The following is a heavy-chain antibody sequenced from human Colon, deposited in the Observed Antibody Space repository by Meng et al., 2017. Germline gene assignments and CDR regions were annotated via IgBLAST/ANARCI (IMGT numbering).Heavy chain of an antibody. CDR3: ARHGGYYQDY. CDR1: GGPMTTQNY. D-gene: IGHD4-23*01. J-gene: IGHJ4*02. Sequence: QDHPLCSCPGLVKRSGTLSLSCTVSGGPMTTQNYWSWVRQSPEKGLEWSGPIDHRGDPYYNPSLKSRVTMSVDRSKSQVSLQLTSVTAADTDVYYCARHGGYYQDYWGQGTLVTVSS. CDR2: IDHRGDP. V-gene: IGHV4-4*02.